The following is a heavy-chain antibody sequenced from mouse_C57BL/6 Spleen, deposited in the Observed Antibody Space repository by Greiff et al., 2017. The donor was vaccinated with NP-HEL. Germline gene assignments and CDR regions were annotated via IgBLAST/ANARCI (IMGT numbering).Heavy chain of an antibody. CDR2: IYPGSGST. V-gene: IGHV1-55*01. CDR3: AREEEYDGYRYAMDY. D-gene: IGHD2-3*01. J-gene: IGHJ4*01. CDR1: GYTFTSYW. Sequence: QVQLQQPGAELVKPGASVKMSCKASGYTFTSYWITWVKQRPGQGLEWIGDIYPGSGSTNYNAKFKSKTTLTVDTTSSTAYMQLSSLTSEDSAVYYCAREEEYDGYRYAMDYWGQGTSVTVSS.